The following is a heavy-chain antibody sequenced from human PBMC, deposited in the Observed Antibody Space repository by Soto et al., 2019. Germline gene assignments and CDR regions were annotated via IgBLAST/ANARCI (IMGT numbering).Heavy chain of an antibody. D-gene: IGHD6-19*01. CDR1: GGPFIIPKNY. CDR3: ARSKVAGTPYGS. J-gene: IGHJ5*02. Sequence: PSETLSLTCSASGGPFIIPKNYWGWIRQPPGKGLEWIGSIYYVGSTYHNPSLKSRATISVDTSKSQLSLKLVSVSAADTAVYYCARSKVAGTPYGSWGQGNRVAVAS. V-gene: IGHV4-39*01. CDR2: IYYVGST.